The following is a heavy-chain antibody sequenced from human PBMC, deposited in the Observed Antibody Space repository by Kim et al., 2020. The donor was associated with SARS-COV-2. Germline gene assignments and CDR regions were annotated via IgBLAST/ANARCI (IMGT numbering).Heavy chain of an antibody. J-gene: IGHJ4*02. Sequence: SETLSLTCTVSGGSISSYFWSWIRQPPGKGLEWIGYTHYSESAICNPSLRSRVTVSVDTSKNQFSLRLISVTAADTAVYYCARHAIAVAGTGYFDHWGQGTLVTVSS. D-gene: IGHD6-19*01. CDR1: GGSISSYF. CDR3: ARHAIAVAGTGYFDH. V-gene: IGHV4-59*08. CDR2: THYSESA.